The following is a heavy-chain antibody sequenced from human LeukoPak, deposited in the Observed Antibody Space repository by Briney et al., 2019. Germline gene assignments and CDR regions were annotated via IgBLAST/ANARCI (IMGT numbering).Heavy chain of an antibody. D-gene: IGHD3-3*02. J-gene: IGHJ4*02. V-gene: IGHV4-59*08. CDR1: GVSISRYY. Sequence: PSETLSLTCTVSGVSISRYYWSWIRQSPGKELEWIGYMYYSGSASYNPSLESRVTISADTSKNHLSLRLTSVAAADTAVYYCARGGAFRDVVDDDFDFWGQGTLVTVSS. CDR2: MYYSGSA. CDR3: ARGGAFRDVVDDDFDF.